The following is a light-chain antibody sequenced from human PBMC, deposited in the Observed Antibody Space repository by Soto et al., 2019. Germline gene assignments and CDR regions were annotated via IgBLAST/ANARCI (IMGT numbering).Light chain of an antibody. J-gene: IGLJ1*01. V-gene: IGLV1-40*01. CDR2: DDD. Sequence: QSVLTQPPSVSGAPGQRVTISCTGSSSNIGAGYGAQWYQQLPGTAPKLLIYDDDDRPSGVPDRFSGSRSGTSASLALTGLQAEEEADYYCQDYDSSLSAYIFGTGNKVTVL. CDR1: SSNIGAGYG. CDR3: QDYDSSLSAYI.